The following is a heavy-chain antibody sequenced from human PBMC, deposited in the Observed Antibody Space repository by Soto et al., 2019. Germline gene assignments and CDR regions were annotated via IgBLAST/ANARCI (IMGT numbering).Heavy chain of an antibody. CDR3: ARDFTDYGMDV. CDR2: ISYDGSNK. Sequence: PGGSLRLSCAASGFTFSSYAMHWVLQAPGKGLEWVAVISYDGSNKYYADSVKGRFTVSRDNSKKTLYLQMNSLRAEDTAVYYCARDFTDYGMDVWGQGTTVTVSS. CDR1: GFTFSSYA. V-gene: IGHV3-30-3*01. D-gene: IGHD4-4*01. J-gene: IGHJ6*02.